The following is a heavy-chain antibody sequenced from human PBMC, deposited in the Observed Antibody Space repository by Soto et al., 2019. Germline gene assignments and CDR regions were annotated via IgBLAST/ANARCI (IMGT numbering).Heavy chain of an antibody. CDR2: IIPILGIA. CDR3: ARDPGIAAAGYYYYYGMDV. V-gene: IGHV1-69*08. Sequence: QVQLVQSGAEVKKPGSSVKVSCKASGGTFSSYTISWVRQAPGQGLEWMGRIIPILGIANYAQKFQGRVTITAAKSTSTAYMELSSLRSEDTAVYYCARDPGIAAAGYYYYYGMDVWGQGTTVTVSS. J-gene: IGHJ6*02. CDR1: GGTFSSYT. D-gene: IGHD6-13*01.